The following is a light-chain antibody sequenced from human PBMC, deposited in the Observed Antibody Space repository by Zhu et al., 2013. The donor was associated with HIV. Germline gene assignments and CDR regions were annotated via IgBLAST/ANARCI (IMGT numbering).Light chain of an antibody. J-gene: IGKJ5*01. CDR3: QQRSNWPSIT. V-gene: IGKV3-11*01. CDR1: QNVSSY. Sequence: DIVMTQSPVSLSVSPGERATLSCRTSQNVSSYLAWYQHKPGQAPRLFIYDASNRATGIPARFSGSGSGTDFTLTISSLEPEDFAIYYCQQRSNWPSITFGQGTRLQI. CDR2: DAS.